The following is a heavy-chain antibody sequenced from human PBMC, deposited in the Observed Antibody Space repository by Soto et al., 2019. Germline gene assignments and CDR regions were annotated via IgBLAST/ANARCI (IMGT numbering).Heavy chain of an antibody. CDR1: GFTFSSYG. CDR2: IWYDGSNK. V-gene: IGHV3-33*01. CDR3: ARDGYCSGGSCYSVPVFDY. J-gene: IGHJ4*02. D-gene: IGHD2-15*01. Sequence: PGGSLRLSCAASGFTFSSYGMPWVRQAPGKGLEWVAVIWYDGSNKYYADSVKGRFTISRDNSKNTLYLQMNSLRAEDTAVYYCARDGYCSGGSCYSVPVFDYWGQGTLVTVSS.